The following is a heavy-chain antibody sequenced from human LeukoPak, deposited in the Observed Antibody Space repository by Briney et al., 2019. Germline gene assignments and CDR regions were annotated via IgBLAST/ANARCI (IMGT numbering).Heavy chain of an antibody. J-gene: IGHJ5*02. CDR3: GGAFGVVIRGDNWFDP. Sequence: PSETLSPTCTVSGGSISSYYWSWIRQPPGKGLEWIGYIYYSGSTNYNPSLKSRVTISVDTSKNQFSLKLSSVTAADTAVYYCGGAFGVVIRGDNWFDPWGQGTLVTVSS. V-gene: IGHV4-59*01. CDR2: IYYSGST. D-gene: IGHD3-3*01. CDR1: GGSISSYY.